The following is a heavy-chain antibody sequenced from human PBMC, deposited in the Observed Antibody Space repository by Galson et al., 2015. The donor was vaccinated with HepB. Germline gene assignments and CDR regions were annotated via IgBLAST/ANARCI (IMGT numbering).Heavy chain of an antibody. CDR2: ISYDGSNK. CDR3: AKDLLSYDILTGYPPASGWYGMDV. D-gene: IGHD3-9*01. J-gene: IGHJ6*02. V-gene: IGHV3-30*18. CDR1: GFTFSSYG. Sequence: SLRLSCAASGFTFSSYGMHWVRQAPGKGLEWVAVISYDGSNKYYADSVKGRFTISRDNSKNTLYLQMNGLRAEDTAVYYCAKDLLSYDILTGYPPASGWYGMDVWGQGTTVTVSS.